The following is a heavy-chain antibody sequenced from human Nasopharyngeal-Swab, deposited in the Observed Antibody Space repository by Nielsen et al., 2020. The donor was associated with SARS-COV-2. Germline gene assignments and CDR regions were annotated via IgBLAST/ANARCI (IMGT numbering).Heavy chain of an antibody. D-gene: IGHD3-10*01. CDR1: GYTFTSYY. CDR2: INPNSGGT. CDR3: ARGGRRITMVRGVKQGYGMDV. J-gene: IGHJ6*02. V-gene: IGHV1-2*02. Sequence: ASVKVSCKASGYTFTSYYMHWVRQAPGQGLEWMGWINPNSGGTNYAQKFQGRVTMTRDTSISTAYMELSRLRSDDTAVYYCARGGRRITMVRGVKQGYGMDVWGQGTTVTVSS.